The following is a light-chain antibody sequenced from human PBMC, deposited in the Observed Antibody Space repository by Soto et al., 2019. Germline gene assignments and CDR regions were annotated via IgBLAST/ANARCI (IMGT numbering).Light chain of an antibody. J-gene: IGLJ1*01. Sequence: QSFLSQPASVSGSPGQSIAISCTGSSSDVGIYNYVSWYQQHPGKVPKLIIYEVTNRPSGVSNRFSGSKSGNTASLTISGLQAEEEADYYCSSYTTSSTRVFGTGTKVTVL. CDR3: SSYTTSSTRV. V-gene: IGLV2-14*01. CDR1: SSDVGIYNY. CDR2: EVT.